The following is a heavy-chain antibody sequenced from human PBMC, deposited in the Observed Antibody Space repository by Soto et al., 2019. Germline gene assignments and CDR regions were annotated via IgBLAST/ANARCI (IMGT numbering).Heavy chain of an antibody. Sequence: QVQLVQSGAEVKKPGASVKVSCKASGYTFTSYGISWVRQAPGQGLEWMGWISAYNGNTNDAQKLQGRVTMTTDTSTSTAYMELRSQRSDDTAVYFCARSLWKQLDPDDAFDIWGQGTMITVSS. J-gene: IGHJ3*02. CDR1: GYTFTSYG. CDR2: ISAYNGNT. D-gene: IGHD6-13*01. V-gene: IGHV1-18*01. CDR3: ARSLWKQLDPDDAFDI.